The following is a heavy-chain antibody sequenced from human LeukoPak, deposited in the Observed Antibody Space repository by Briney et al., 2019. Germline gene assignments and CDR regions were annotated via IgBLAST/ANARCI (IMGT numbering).Heavy chain of an antibody. Sequence: SETLSLTCTVSGGSISSSSYYWGWIRQPPGKGLEWIGSIYYSGSTYYNPSLKSRVTISVDTSKNQFSLKLSSVTAADTAVYYCASQYSGYDRPFDYWGQGTLVTVSS. CDR1: GGSISSSSYY. V-gene: IGHV4-39*07. CDR3: ASQYSGYDRPFDY. D-gene: IGHD5-12*01. CDR2: IYYSGST. J-gene: IGHJ4*02.